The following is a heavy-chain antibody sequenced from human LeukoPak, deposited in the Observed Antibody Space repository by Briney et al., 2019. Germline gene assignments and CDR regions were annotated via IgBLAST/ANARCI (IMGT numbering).Heavy chain of an antibody. V-gene: IGHV4-61*05. CDR1: GGSISSSSYY. Sequence: PSETLSLTCTVSGGSISSSSYYWGWIRQPPGKGLEWIGYIYYSGSTNYNPSLKSRVTISVDTSKNQFSLKLSSVTAADTAVYYCARAVTNDAFDIWGQGTMVTVSS. CDR3: ARAVTNDAFDI. J-gene: IGHJ3*02. CDR2: IYYSGST.